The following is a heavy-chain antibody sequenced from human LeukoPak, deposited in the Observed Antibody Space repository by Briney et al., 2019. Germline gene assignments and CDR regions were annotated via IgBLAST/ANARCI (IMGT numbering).Heavy chain of an antibody. J-gene: IGHJ4*02. Sequence: GGSLRLSCAASGFTFSSYSMNWVRRAPGKGLEWVSSISSSSSYIYYADSVKGRFTISRDNAKNSLYLQMNSLRAEDTAVYYCARVANYGDYSDYWGQGTLVTVSS. D-gene: IGHD4-17*01. V-gene: IGHV3-21*01. CDR2: ISSSSSYI. CDR1: GFTFSSYS. CDR3: ARVANYGDYSDY.